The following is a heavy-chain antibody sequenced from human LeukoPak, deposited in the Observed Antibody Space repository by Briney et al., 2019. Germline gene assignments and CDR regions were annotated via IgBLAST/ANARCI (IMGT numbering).Heavy chain of an antibody. CDR2: IRYDGSNK. D-gene: IGHD3-10*01. CDR1: GFTFKNFG. CDR3: AKVLTYYPGSGSYYPDF. V-gene: IGHV3-30*02. Sequence: GGSLRLSCAAPGFTFKNFGMHWVRQAPGKGLEWVAFIRYDGSNKYYADSVKGRFTISRDNSKNVLDLQLNSLRPEDTAFYYCAKVLTYYPGSGSYYPDFWGQGTLVTVSS. J-gene: IGHJ4*02.